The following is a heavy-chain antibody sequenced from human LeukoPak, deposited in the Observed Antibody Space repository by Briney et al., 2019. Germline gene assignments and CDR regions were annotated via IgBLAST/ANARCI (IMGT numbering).Heavy chain of an antibody. D-gene: IGHD2-21*02. J-gene: IGHJ4*02. Sequence: GGSLRLSCAASGFTLSSHSMNWVRQAPGKGLEWVSYISTSSSKIYYADPVKGRFTISRDNAKNSLYLQMNSLRDEDTAVYYCARSDCGGDCYLIDYWGQGTLVTVSS. CDR1: GFTLSSHS. CDR3: ARSDCGGDCYLIDY. V-gene: IGHV3-48*02. CDR2: ISTSSSKI.